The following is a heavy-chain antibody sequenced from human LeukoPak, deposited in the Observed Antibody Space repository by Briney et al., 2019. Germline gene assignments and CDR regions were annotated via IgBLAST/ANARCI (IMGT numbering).Heavy chain of an antibody. CDR1: GHTFNGYY. J-gene: IGHJ3*02. CDR2: MNPRGNAR. V-gene: IGHV1-2*02. D-gene: IGHD5-24*01. Sequence: ASVKVSCMASGHTFNGYYIHWVRQAPGQGREWMGWMNPRGNARNYARKFQGRITMTGDTSNTAYMELSSLIPDDTALYYCATSTGYKSTWGAFDIWGQGTMVIVSS. CDR3: ATSTGYKSTWGAFDI.